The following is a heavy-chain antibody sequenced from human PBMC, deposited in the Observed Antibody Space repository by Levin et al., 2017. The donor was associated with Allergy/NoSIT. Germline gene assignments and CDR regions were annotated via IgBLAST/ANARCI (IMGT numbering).Heavy chain of an antibody. J-gene: IGHJ3*02. CDR2: IYHTGDT. V-gene: IGHV4-30-2*01. CDR3: ARVAGAFDI. Sequence: PSETLSLTCAVSGGSVSSGGYGWTWIRQPPGKGLEWIGYIYHTGDTYYNPSVESRVTISLDKSKNQFSLRLSSVTAADTAMYYCARVAGAFDIWGQGTMVPVSS. CDR1: GGSVSSGGYG.